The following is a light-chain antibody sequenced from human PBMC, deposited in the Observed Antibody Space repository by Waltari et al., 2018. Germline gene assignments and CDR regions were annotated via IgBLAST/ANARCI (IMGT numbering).Light chain of an antibody. J-gene: IGLJ1*01. CDR3: SSYTTSSAPGV. CDR1: DRHVRPYDL. V-gene: IGLV2-14*01. CDR2: EVS. Sequence: QSDLSQPASASASPGQSITIPTSATDRHVRPYDLVSWYQQHPGKAPHLIIYEVSNRPSGISNRFSASKSGNTASLTISGLQAEDEADYYCSSYTTSSAPGVFGTGTRVTVL.